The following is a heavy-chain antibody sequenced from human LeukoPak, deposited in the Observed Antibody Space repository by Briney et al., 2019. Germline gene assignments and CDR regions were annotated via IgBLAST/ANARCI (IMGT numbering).Heavy chain of an antibody. CDR1: GYTFTSYD. CDR3: ARDRGGELLRDY. CDR2: INPSGGST. J-gene: IGHJ4*02. V-gene: IGHV1-46*01. Sequence: ASVKVSCKASGYTFTSYDINWVRQATGQGLEWMGIINPSGGSTSYAQKFQGRVTMTRDTSTSTAYMELRSLRSDDTAVYYCARDRGGELLRDYWGQGTLVTVSS. D-gene: IGHD1-26*01.